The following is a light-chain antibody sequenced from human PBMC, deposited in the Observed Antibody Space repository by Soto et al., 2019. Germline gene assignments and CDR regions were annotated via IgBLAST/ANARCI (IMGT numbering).Light chain of an antibody. Sequence: DIQMTRSPSSLSAAGVDIVTITCRSSQSISSYLNWYQQKPGKAPKLLIYKTSNLESGVPSRFSGSGSGTEFSLTISSLQPDDFATYYCQQYQSFSLTFGGGTKVDI. V-gene: IGKV1-5*03. CDR3: QQYQSFSLT. CDR2: KTS. J-gene: IGKJ4*01. CDR1: QSISSY.